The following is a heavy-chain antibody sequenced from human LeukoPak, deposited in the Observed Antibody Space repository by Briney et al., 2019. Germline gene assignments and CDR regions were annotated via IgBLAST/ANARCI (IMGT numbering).Heavy chain of an antibody. Sequence: SETLSLTCTVAGGSISSYYWSWIRQPPGKGLEWMGYIYYSGSTNYNPSLKSRVTISVDTSKNRFSLKLRSVTAADTAVYYCARRLKWLAHFDYWGQGTLVTVSS. J-gene: IGHJ4*02. CDR1: GGSISSYY. CDR2: IYYSGST. D-gene: IGHD6-19*01. V-gene: IGHV4-59*01. CDR3: ARRLKWLAHFDY.